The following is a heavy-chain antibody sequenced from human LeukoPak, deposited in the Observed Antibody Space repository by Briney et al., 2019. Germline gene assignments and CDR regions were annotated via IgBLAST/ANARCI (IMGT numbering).Heavy chain of an antibody. J-gene: IGHJ4*02. CDR3: VRGGVISLPAL. D-gene: IGHD3-3*01. Sequence: SETLSLTRTVSGGSISTYYWSWIRQSPGKGLEWIGYIYYSGSTNYNPSLKSRVTISVDTSKSQFSLKLSSVTAADTAMYYCVRGGVISLPALWGQGTLVTVSS. CDR2: IYYSGST. V-gene: IGHV4-59*01. CDR1: GGSISTYY.